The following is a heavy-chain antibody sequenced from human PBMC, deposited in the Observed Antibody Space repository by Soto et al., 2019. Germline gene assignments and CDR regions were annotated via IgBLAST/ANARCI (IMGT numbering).Heavy chain of an antibody. V-gene: IGHV5-10-1*01. CDR3: ARHVVVVAATPRYYYGIYV. CDR2: IDPSDSYT. Sequence: PGKSLKISCKGSGYSFISYCISWVLQIPWKGLEWMGRIDPSDSYTNYSPSFQGHVTISADKSISTAYLQWSSLKASDTAMYYCARHVVVVAATPRYYYGIYVLAQRTTVPVS. CDR1: GYSFISYC. J-gene: IGHJ6*02. D-gene: IGHD2-15*01.